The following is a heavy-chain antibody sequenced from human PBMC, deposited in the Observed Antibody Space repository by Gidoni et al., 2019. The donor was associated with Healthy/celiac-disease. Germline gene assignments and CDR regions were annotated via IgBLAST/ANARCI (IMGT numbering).Heavy chain of an antibody. Sequence: QVQLVQSGAEVKKPGVSVKVSCKASGDTFTSYYMHWVRQAPGQGLEWMGIINPSGGSTSYAQKFQGRVTMTRDTSTSTVYMELSSLRSEDTAVYYCARSRGASDLFDYWGQGTLVTVSS. J-gene: IGHJ4*02. CDR2: INPSGGST. V-gene: IGHV1-46*03. D-gene: IGHD1-26*01. CDR1: GDTFTSYY. CDR3: ARSRGASDLFDY.